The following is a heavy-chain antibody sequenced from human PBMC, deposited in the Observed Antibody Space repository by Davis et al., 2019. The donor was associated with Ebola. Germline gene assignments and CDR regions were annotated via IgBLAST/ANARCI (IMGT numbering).Heavy chain of an antibody. CDR2: IYYSGST. CDR1: GGSISSYY. V-gene: IGHV4-59*08. CDR3: ASSYSGYEPFYYYYGMDV. D-gene: IGHD5-12*01. Sequence: GSLRLSCTVSGGSISSYYWSWIRQPPGKGLEWIGYIYYSGSTYYNPSLKSRVTISVDTSKNQFSLKLSSVTAADTAVYYCASSYSGYEPFYYYYGMDVWGQGTTVTVSS. J-gene: IGHJ6*02.